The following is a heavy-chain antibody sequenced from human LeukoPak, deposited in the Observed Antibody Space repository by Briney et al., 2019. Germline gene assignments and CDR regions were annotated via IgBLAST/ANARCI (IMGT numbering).Heavy chain of an antibody. V-gene: IGHV1-2*06. J-gene: IGHJ6*03. CDR2: INPNRGGT. CDR3: ARDDVGTTVTTYYYSYSMDV. CDR1: GYTFTGYY. D-gene: IGHD4-17*01. Sequence: ASVKVSCKASGYTFTGYYMHWVRQAPGQGLEWMGRINPNRGGTNYAQKFQGRVTMTRDTSISTAYMELSRLRSDDTAVYYCARDDVGTTVTTYYYSYSMDVWGKGTTVTVSS.